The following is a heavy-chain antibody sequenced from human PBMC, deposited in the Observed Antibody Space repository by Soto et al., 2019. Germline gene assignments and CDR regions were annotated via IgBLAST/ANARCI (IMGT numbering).Heavy chain of an antibody. CDR1: GFTFSDYY. CDR2: ISSSGSTI. CDR3: ARVYGEDPQRQPTFDP. V-gene: IGHV3-11*01. J-gene: IGHJ5*02. Sequence: QVQLVESGGGLVKPGGSLRLSCAASGFTFSDYYMSWIRQAPGKGLEWVSYISSSGSTIYYADSVKGRFTISRDNAKNSLPLQQNSLRAEDTAVYYCARVYGEDPQRQPTFDPWGQGTLVTVSS. D-gene: IGHD4-17*01.